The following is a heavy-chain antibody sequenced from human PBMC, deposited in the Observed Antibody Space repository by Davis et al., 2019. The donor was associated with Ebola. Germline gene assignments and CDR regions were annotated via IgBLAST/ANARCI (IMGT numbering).Heavy chain of an antibody. CDR1: GFSLSTSGVG. CDR2: IYWVDDK. CDR3: AAATRKYYYYGMDV. Sequence: SGPTLVKPTQTLTLTCTFPGFSLSTSGVGVVWIRQPPGKALECLALIYWVDDKRYSPSLKSRLTITKDTSKNQVVLTMTNMDPVDTATYYCAAATRKYYYYGMDVWGQGTTVTVSS. J-gene: IGHJ6*02. V-gene: IGHV2-5*02. D-gene: IGHD6-25*01.